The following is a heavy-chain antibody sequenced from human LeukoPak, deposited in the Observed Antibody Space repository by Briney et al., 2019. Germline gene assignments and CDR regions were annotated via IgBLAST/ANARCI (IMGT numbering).Heavy chain of an antibody. V-gene: IGHV3-49*03. D-gene: IGHD3-22*01. CDR2: IRSKTYRGTT. Sequence: GGSLRLSCTASGFTFGNYALSWLRQAPGKGLEWVAFIRSKTYRGTTEYAASVKGRFTISRDDSKSIAYLQTNSLKTEDTAVYYCARANSFDSSGYYFDYWGQGTLVTVSS. J-gene: IGHJ4*02. CDR1: GFTFGNYA. CDR3: ARANSFDSSGYYFDY.